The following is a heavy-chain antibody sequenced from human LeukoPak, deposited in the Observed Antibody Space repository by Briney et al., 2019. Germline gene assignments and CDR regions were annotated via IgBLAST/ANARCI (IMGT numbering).Heavy chain of an antibody. J-gene: IGHJ4*02. CDR3: ARQNGVGLFILP. CDR1: GYSISSGYY. D-gene: IGHD3-3*01. Sequence: SETLSLTCTVSGYSISSGYYWGWIRRPPGKGLEWVGSIYYSGSTYYNPSLKSRVTISVDTSKNQFSLKLTSVTAADTAVYYCARQNGVGLFILPGGQGTLVTVSS. CDR2: IYYSGST. V-gene: IGHV4-38-2*02.